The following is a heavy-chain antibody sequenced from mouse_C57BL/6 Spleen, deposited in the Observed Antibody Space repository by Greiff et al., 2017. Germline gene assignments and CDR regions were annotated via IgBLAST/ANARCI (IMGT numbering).Heavy chain of an antibody. D-gene: IGHD1-1*01. CDR1: GYTFTDYE. CDR2: IDPETGGT. Sequence: QVQLQQSGAELVRPGASVTLSCKASGYTFTDYEMHWVKQTPVHGLEWIGAIDPETGGTAYTQKFKGKAILTADKSSSTAYMELRSLTSEDSAVYYCTRYNGSSYWYFEVWGTGTTVTVSS. J-gene: IGHJ1*03. CDR3: TRYNGSSYWYFEV. V-gene: IGHV1-15*01.